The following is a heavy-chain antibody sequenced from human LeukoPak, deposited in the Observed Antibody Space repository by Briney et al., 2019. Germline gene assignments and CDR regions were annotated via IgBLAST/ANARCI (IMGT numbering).Heavy chain of an antibody. Sequence: PGGSLRLSCAASGFTFSNYWMSWVRQAPGKGLEWVANIEQDGGEKNYVDSVKGRFTISRDSAKNSLYLEMNSLRAEDTAVYYCARMGGEGGYYYYYMDVWGKGTTVTVSS. CDR3: ARMGGEGGYYYYYMDV. V-gene: IGHV3-7*03. CDR1: GFTFSNYW. D-gene: IGHD1-26*01. CDR2: IEQDGGEK. J-gene: IGHJ6*03.